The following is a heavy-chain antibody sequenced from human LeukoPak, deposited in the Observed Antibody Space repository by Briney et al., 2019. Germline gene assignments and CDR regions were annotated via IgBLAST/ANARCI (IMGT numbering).Heavy chain of an antibody. J-gene: IGHJ4*02. CDR2: ISGTGGST. D-gene: IGHD3-16*01. CDR1: VFTFSSYG. V-gene: IGHV3-23*01. Sequence: GGSLRLSCVASVFTFSSYGRSWLREAPEKGLQWVSGISGTGGSTYYADSVKGRFTISRDNSKNRLYLQMNSLRAEDTAVYYCASWGLWGQGTPVTVSS. CDR3: ASWGL.